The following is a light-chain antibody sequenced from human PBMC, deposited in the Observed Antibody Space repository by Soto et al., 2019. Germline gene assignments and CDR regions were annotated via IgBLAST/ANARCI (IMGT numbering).Light chain of an antibody. Sequence: EIVLTQSPGTLSLSPGERATLSCRASQSISSSYLAWYQQKPGQAPRLLIYGVSSRATGIPDRFSGSGSGTDFTLTISRLEPEVFAVYYCQQYDSAPRTFGGGTGVDIK. CDR2: GVS. V-gene: IGKV3-20*01. CDR1: QSISSSY. CDR3: QQYDSAPRT. J-gene: IGKJ4*01.